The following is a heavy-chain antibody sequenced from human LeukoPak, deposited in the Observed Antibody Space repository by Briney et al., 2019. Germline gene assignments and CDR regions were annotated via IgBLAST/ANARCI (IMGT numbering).Heavy chain of an antibody. CDR2: ISAYNGNT. D-gene: IGHD2-2*01. CDR1: GYTFTSYG. CDR3: ARDRIVVVPAALYYYYGMDV. Sequence: GASVKVSCTASGYTFTSYGISWVRQAPGQGLEWMGWISAYNGNTNYAQKLQGRVTMTTDTPTSTAYMELRSLRSDDTAVYYCARDRIVVVPAALYYYYGMDVWGQGTTVTVSS. J-gene: IGHJ6*02. V-gene: IGHV1-18*01.